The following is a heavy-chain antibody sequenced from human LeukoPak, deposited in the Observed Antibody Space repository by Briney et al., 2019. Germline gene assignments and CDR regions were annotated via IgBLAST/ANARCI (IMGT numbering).Heavy chain of an antibody. CDR3: AKHILTVATVVCDY. CDR2: ISGSGRST. V-gene: IGHV3-23*01. CDR1: GITFSGYA. Sequence: PGGSLRLSCAAYGITFSGYAVSWVRQAPGKGLEWVSAISGSGRSTYYADSVKGRFTISKDNSKNTVFLHMNSLRAEDTAVYYCAKHILTVATVVCDYWGQGTLATVSS. D-gene: IGHD3-9*01. J-gene: IGHJ4*02.